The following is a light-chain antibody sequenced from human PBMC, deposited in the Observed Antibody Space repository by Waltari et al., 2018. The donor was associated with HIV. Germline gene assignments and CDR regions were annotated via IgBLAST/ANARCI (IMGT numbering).Light chain of an antibody. CDR2: KAS. J-gene: IGKJ5*01. CDR3: QHYDTYPIS. Sequence: DIQMTQSPSTLSASVGDRVTITCRASQSISSWLAWYQQKPGKAPKLLIYKASSLESGVPSRFSGSGSGTEFTLTINSLQPDDFATYYGQHYDTYPISFGQGTRLEI. CDR1: QSISSW. V-gene: IGKV1-5*03.